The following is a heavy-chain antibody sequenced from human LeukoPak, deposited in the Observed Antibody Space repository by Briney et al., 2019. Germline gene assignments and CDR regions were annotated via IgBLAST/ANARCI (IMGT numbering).Heavy chain of an antibody. V-gene: IGHV3-21*01. J-gene: IGHJ4*02. CDR2: ISSTSSYV. Sequence: PGGSLRLSCAASGFTFTTYSMNWVRQAPGKGPEWVSSISSTSSYVYYADSVRGRSTISRDNAKNSLYLQINSLRAEDTAVFYCARENEGFGYNPLDYWGQGTLVTVSS. CDR1: GFTFTTYS. D-gene: IGHD5-24*01. CDR3: ARENEGFGYNPLDY.